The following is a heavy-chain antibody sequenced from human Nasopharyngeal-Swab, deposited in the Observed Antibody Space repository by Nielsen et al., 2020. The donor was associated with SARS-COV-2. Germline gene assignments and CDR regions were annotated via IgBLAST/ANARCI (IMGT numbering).Heavy chain of an antibody. J-gene: IGHJ3*02. CDR3: ARGDSSSSPAFDI. Sequence: SETLSLTCTVSGGSISSSSYYWSWIRQPPGKGLEWIGEINHSGSTNYNPSLKSRVTISVDTSKNQFSLKLSSVTAADTAVYYCARGDSSSSPAFDIWGQGTMVTVSS. V-gene: IGHV4-39*07. CDR2: INHSGST. CDR1: GGSISSSSYY. D-gene: IGHD6-6*01.